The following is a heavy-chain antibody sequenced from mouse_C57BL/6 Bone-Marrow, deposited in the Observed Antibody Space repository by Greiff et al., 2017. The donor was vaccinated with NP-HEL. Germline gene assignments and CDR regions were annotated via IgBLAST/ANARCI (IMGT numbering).Heavy chain of an antibody. CDR2: IRSKSNNYAT. CDR3: LRQGYDGYYLDY. V-gene: IGHV10-1*01. J-gene: IGHJ2*01. Sequence: EVQLVESGGGLVQPKGSLKLSCAASGFSFNTYAMNWVRQAPGKGLEWVARIRSKSNNYATYYADSLKDRFTISRDDSESRLYLQMNNMKTEDTAMYDCLRQGYDGYYLDYWGQGTTLTVSS. D-gene: IGHD2-3*01. CDR1: GFSFNTYA.